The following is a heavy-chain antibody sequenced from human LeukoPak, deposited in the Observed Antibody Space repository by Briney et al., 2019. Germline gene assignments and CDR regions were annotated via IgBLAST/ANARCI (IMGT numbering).Heavy chain of an antibody. J-gene: IGHJ5*02. CDR2: IYYSGST. V-gene: IGHV4-34*01. CDR1: GGSFSGYY. CDR3: ARESGYSSSWYVGNWFDP. D-gene: IGHD6-13*01. Sequence: SETLSLTCAVYGGSFSGYYWSWIRQPPGKGLEWIGSIYYSGSTYYNPSLKSRVTISVDTSKNQFSLKLSSVTAADTAVYYCARESGYSSSWYVGNWFDPWGQGTLVTVSS.